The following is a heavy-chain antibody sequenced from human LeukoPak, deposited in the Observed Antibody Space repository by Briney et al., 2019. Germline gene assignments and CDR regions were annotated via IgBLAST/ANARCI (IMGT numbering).Heavy chain of an antibody. CDR1: GGSISSSSYY. D-gene: IGHD3-22*01. Sequence: KSSETLSLTCTVSGGSISSSSYYWGWIRQPPGTGLEWIGSIYYTRSTYYNPSLKSRVTISVDTSKNQFSLKLTSVTAADTAVYYCARGVTMIVVVIHDWYFDLWGRGTLVTVSS. CDR3: ARGVTMIVVVIHDWYFDL. J-gene: IGHJ2*01. V-gene: IGHV4-39*01. CDR2: IYYTRST.